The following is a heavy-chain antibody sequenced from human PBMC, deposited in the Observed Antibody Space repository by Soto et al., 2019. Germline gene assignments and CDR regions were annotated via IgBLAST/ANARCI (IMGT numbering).Heavy chain of an antibody. V-gene: IGHV1-3*01. D-gene: IGHD1-26*01. Sequence: ASVKVSCKASGFTFTNYVMHWLRHAPGQRLEWMGWINAGNGNTKYSQKFQGRVTITRDTSASTAYMELSSLRSEDTAVYYCARGGSLYWYFDLWGRGTLVTVSS. J-gene: IGHJ2*01. CDR1: GFTFTNYV. CDR3: ARGGSLYWYFDL. CDR2: INAGNGNT.